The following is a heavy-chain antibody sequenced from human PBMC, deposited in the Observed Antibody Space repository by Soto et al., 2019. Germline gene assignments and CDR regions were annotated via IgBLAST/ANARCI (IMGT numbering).Heavy chain of an antibody. Sequence: HPGGSLRLSCAASGFTFSSYAMSWVRQAPGKGLEWVSAISGSGGSTYYADSVKGRFTISRDNSKNTLYLQMNSLRAEDTAVYYCAISRTSPGPFDYWGQGTLVTVSS. V-gene: IGHV3-23*01. D-gene: IGHD2-8*01. CDR1: GFTFSSYA. CDR2: ISGSGGST. J-gene: IGHJ4*02. CDR3: AISRTSPGPFDY.